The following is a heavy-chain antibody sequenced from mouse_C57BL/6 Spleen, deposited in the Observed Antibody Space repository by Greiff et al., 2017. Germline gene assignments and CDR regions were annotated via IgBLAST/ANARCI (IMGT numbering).Heavy chain of an antibody. J-gene: IGHJ2*01. Sequence: VQLQQPGAELVKPGASVKMSCKASGYTFTSYWITWVKQRPGQGLEWIGDIYPGSGSTNYNEKFKSKATLTVDTSSSTAYMQLSSRTSEDSAVYYCARWGDYDGFFDYWGQGTTLTVSS. CDR3: ARWGDYDGFFDY. V-gene: IGHV1-55*01. CDR2: IYPGSGST. CDR1: GYTFTSYW. D-gene: IGHD2-4*01.